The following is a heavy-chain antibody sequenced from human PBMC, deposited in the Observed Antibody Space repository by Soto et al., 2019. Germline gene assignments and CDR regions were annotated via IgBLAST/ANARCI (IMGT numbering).Heavy chain of an antibody. CDR2: ISSRSYTI. Sequence: EVQLVESGGGLVQPGGSLRLSCAASGFSFSTYSMNWVRQAPGKGLEWVSYISSRSYTIYYVDSVKGRFTISRDSAKNSLYLQMNSLRDEDTAVYYCARGGSSSDNGMDVWGQGTTVTVS. J-gene: IGHJ6*02. D-gene: IGHD6-6*01. V-gene: IGHV3-48*02. CDR3: ARGGSSSDNGMDV. CDR1: GFSFSTYS.